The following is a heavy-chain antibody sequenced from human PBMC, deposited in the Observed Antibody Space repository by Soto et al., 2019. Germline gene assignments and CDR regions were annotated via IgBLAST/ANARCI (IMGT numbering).Heavy chain of an antibody. CDR3: ARGVGSGSYYNQYNWFDP. CDR1: GYTFTNYG. V-gene: IGHV1-18*01. CDR2: INVYNGNT. Sequence: QVQLVQSGGEVKKPGASVKVSCKASGYTFTNYGISWVRQAPGQGLEWMGWINVYNGNTKYAQKVQGRVTMTTDTSTSTAYMELRSLRSDDTAVYYCARGVGSGSYYNQYNWFDPWGQGALVGVSS. D-gene: IGHD3-10*01. J-gene: IGHJ5*02.